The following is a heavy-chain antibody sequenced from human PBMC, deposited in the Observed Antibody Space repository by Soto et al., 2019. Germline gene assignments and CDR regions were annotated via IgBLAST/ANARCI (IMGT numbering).Heavy chain of an antibody. CDR3: ARDRGGSPLPLYYYYYGMDV. CDR2: IIPIFGTA. Sequence: ASVKVSCKASGGTFSSYAISWVRQAPGQGLEWMGGIIPIFGTANYAQKFQGRVTITTDESTSTAYMELSSLRSEDTAVYYCARDRGGSPLPLYYYYYGMDVWGQGTTVTVSS. CDR1: GGTFSSYA. V-gene: IGHV1-69*05. D-gene: IGHD1-26*01. J-gene: IGHJ6*02.